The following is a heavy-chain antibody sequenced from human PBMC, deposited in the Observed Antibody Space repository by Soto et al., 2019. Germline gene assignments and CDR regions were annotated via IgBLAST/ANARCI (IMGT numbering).Heavy chain of an antibody. V-gene: IGHV4-4*02. CDR1: GGSISSSNW. CDR3: ARLSSGWYSGRSYYFDY. D-gene: IGHD6-19*01. CDR2: IYHSGST. Sequence: QVQLQESGPGLVKPSGTLSLTCAVSGGSISSSNWWSWVRQPPGKGLEWIGEIYHSGSTNYNPSLKSRDTMSVXXSXNXXSLKLSSVTAADTAVYYCARLSSGWYSGRSYYFDYWGQGTLVTVSS. J-gene: IGHJ4*02.